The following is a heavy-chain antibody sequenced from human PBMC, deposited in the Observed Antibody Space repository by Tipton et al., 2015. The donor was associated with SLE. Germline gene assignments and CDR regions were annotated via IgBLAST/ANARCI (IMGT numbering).Heavy chain of an antibody. V-gene: IGHV4-34*01. CDR3: ASCPRGIATSDGAFDI. J-gene: IGHJ3*02. Sequence: TLSLTCAVYGGSFSGYYWSWIRQPPGKGLEWIGEINHSGSTNYNPSLKSRVTISVDTSKSQFSLKLSSVTAADTAVYYCASCPRGIATSDGAFDIWGQGTMVTVSS. CDR1: GGSFSGYY. CDR2: INHSGST. D-gene: IGHD6-13*01.